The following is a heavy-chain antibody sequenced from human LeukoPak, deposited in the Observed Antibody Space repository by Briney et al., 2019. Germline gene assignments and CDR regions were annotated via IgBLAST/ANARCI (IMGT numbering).Heavy chain of an antibody. J-gene: IGHJ4*02. Sequence: PSETLSLTCTVSGGSISSSSYYWGWIRQPPGKGLEWIGEINHSGSTNYNPSLKSRVTISVDTSKNQFSLKLSSVTAADTAVYYCATGVAAPNPAPQFDYWGQGTLVTVSS. CDR1: GGSISSSSYY. D-gene: IGHD6-13*01. V-gene: IGHV4-39*07. CDR2: INHSGST. CDR3: ATGVAAPNPAPQFDY.